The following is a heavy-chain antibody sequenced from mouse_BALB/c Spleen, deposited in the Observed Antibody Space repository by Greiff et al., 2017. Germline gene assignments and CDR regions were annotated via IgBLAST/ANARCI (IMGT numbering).Heavy chain of an antibody. Sequence: EVQLQESGAELVKPGASVKLSCTASGFNIKDTYMHWVKQRPEQGLEWIGRIDPANGNTKYDPKFQGKATITADTSSNTAYLQLSSLTSEDTAVYYCARHDYRTYYAMDYWGQGTSVTVSS. CDR2: IDPANGNT. D-gene: IGHD2-4*01. J-gene: IGHJ4*01. V-gene: IGHV14-3*02. CDR1: GFNIKDTY. CDR3: ARHDYRTYYAMDY.